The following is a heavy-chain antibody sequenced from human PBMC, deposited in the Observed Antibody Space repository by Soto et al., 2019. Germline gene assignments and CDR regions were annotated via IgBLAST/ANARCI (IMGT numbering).Heavy chain of an antibody. J-gene: IGHJ4*02. Sequence: PSETLSLTCGVSGYSINSGYYWGWIRQPPGKGLEWIGSVFHSGTTYQNPSLKTRATISVDTSRNQFSLELDSVTAADTAVYYCARDFGPIHDFWSGPDYWGQGLLVTVYS. CDR3: ARDFGPIHDFWSGPDY. CDR1: GYSINSGYY. V-gene: IGHV4-38-2*02. D-gene: IGHD3-3*01. CDR2: VFHSGTT.